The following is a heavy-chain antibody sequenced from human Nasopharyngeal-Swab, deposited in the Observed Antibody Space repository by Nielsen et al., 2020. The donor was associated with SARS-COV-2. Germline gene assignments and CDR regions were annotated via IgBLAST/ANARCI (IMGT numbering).Heavy chain of an antibody. J-gene: IGHJ4*02. Sequence: GESLKISCTASGYSFSSYWIGWVRQMPGKGLEWMGIIYPGDSDTRYTPSFQGQVTISAGKSNSTAYLQWSSLKASDTAMYYCARVMAGIYYFDYWGQGTLVTVSS. CDR3: ARVMAGIYYFDY. D-gene: IGHD1-14*01. CDR1: GYSFSSYW. V-gene: IGHV5-51*01. CDR2: IYPGDSDT.